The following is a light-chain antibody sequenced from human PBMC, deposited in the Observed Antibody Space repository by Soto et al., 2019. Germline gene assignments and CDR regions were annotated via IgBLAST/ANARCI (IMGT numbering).Light chain of an antibody. J-gene: IGLJ2*01. CDR2: YDD. V-gene: IGLV1-36*01. CDR1: SSNIGNNA. Sequence: QSVLTQPPSVSEAPRQRVTSSGSGSSSNIGNNAVNWYQQLPGKAPKLLIYYDDLLPSGVSDRFSGSKSGTSASLAISGLQSEDEADYYCAAWDDSLNGPVFGGGTKVTVL. CDR3: AAWDDSLNGPV.